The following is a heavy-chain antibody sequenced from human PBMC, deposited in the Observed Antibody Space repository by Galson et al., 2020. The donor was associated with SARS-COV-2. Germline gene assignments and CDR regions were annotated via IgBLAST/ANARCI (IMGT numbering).Heavy chain of an antibody. CDR1: GYTFTGYY. CDR2: INPNSGAT. Sequence: ASVQVSCKASGYTFTGYYIHWVRPAPGQGLEWMGWINPNSGATNFAQKFQGRVTMTRDTSSSTAYMELSRLTSDDTAMYYCARDRMDYAYPCYRFDPWGQGTPVTVSS. CDR3: ARDRMDYAYPCYRFDP. D-gene: IGHD4-17*01. V-gene: IGHV1-2*02. J-gene: IGHJ5*02.